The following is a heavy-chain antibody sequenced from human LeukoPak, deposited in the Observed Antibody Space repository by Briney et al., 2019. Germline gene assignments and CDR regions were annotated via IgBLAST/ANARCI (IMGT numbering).Heavy chain of an antibody. CDR2: VYYGGST. J-gene: IGHJ6*03. Sequence: SETLSLTCTVSGGSISSHYWTWIRQPPGKGLEWIGYVYYGGSTNYNPSLKSRVTMSVDTSKNHFSLKLSSVTAADTAVYYCARFGVPTPFYYMDVWGKGTTVTVSS. D-gene: IGHD3-16*01. CDR1: GGSISSHY. CDR3: ARFGVPTPFYYMDV. V-gene: IGHV4-59*11.